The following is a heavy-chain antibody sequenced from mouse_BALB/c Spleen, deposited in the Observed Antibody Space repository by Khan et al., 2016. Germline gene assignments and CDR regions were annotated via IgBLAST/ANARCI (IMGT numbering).Heavy chain of an antibody. Sequence: QVQLKQPGAELAKPGASVKMSCKASGYTFTHYWMHWVKQRPGQGLEWIGYINPSAGYTYYNQKFKDKATLTADKSSSTVYMQLSSLTSEDSAVYVCARSEWRDVVDYWGQGTTLTVSS. CDR1: GYTFTHYW. CDR2: INPSAGYT. V-gene: IGHV1-7*01. CDR3: ARSEWRDVVDY. J-gene: IGHJ2*01. D-gene: IGHD1-3*01.